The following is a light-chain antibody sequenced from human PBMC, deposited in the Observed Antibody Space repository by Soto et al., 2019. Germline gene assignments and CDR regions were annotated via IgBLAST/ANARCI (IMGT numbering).Light chain of an antibody. CDR1: QSINSD. V-gene: IGKV3-15*01. CDR2: GAS. CDR3: QHFNNWPPELT. J-gene: IGKJ4*01. Sequence: EIVTTQSPATLAVSPGETTRRFCSPCQSINSDVAGYQQKVGQTPRLLIHGASTRATGVPARFSGSGSGTEFTLTISSLQSEDFATYYCQHFNNWPPELTFGGGTKVDIK.